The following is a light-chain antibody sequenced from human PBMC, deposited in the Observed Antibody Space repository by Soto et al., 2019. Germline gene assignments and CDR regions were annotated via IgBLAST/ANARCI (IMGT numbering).Light chain of an antibody. V-gene: IGKV3-11*01. CDR1: QSVSSY. CDR3: QQRSNWYT. Sequence: EIVLTQSPATLSLSPGERATLSCRASQSVSSYLAWSQQKPGQAPRPLTYDASNRATGIPARFSGSGSGTDFTLTINSLESEDFAVYYGQQRSNWYTFGQGTKLEIK. CDR2: DAS. J-gene: IGKJ2*01.